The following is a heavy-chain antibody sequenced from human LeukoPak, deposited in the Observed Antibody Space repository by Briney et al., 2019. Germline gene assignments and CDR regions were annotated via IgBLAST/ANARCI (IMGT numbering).Heavy chain of an antibody. CDR3: ARGGSNYGDFYY. V-gene: IGHV3-74*01. D-gene: IGHD4-11*01. CDR2: INGDGSST. J-gene: IGHJ4*02. Sequence: GGSLRLSCAASGLTFTTYWMHWVRQAPGKGLVWISRINGDGSSTNYVDSVKGRFTISRDNTKNTLFLQMNSLRAEDTAVYYCARGGSNYGDFYYWGQGTLVTVSS. CDR1: GLTFTTYW.